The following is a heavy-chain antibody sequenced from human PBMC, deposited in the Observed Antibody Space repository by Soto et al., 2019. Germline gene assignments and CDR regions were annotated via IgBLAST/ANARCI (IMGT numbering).Heavy chain of an antibody. D-gene: IGHD3-3*01. CDR3: ARHATGYYDFWSGYSGWFDP. CDR2: IYYSGST. V-gene: IGHV4-39*01. J-gene: IGHJ5*02. CDR1: GGSISSSSYY. Sequence: SETLSLTCTVSGGSISSSSYYWGWIRQPPGKGLEWIGSIYYSGSTYYNPSLKSRVTISVDTSKNQFSLKLSSVTAADTAVYYCARHATGYYDFWSGYSGWFDPWGQGTLVTVSS.